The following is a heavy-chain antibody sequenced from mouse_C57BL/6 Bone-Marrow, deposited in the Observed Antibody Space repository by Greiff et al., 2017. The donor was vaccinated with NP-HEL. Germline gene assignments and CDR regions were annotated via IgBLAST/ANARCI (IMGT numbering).Heavy chain of an antibody. Sequence: QVQLQQPGAELVKPGASVKLSCKASGYTFTSYWMHWVKQRPGQGLEWIGMIHPNSGSTNYNEKFKSKATLTVDKSSSTAYLQLSSLTTEDSAVYYCARWRGIIYYDYLFDYGGQGTTLTVSS. J-gene: IGHJ2*01. D-gene: IGHD2-4*01. V-gene: IGHV1-64*01. CDR1: GYTFTSYW. CDR2: IHPNSGST. CDR3: ARWRGIIYYDYLFDY.